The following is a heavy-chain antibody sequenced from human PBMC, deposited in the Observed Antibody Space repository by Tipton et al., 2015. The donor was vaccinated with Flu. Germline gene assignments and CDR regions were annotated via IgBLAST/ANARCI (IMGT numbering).Heavy chain of an antibody. CDR1: GDSISTTIYY. CDR3: ARDLWNDRRAYYYYGVDV. Sequence: TLSLTCTVSGDSISTTIYYWGWVRQPPGKGLEWIGSIYYSGTTYYNTSLKSRVTISVDSSKNEFSLTLASLTAADTAVYYCARDLWNDRRAYYYYGVDVWGQGTTVTVSS. V-gene: IGHV4-39*07. J-gene: IGHJ6*02. CDR2: IYYSGTT. D-gene: IGHD1-1*01.